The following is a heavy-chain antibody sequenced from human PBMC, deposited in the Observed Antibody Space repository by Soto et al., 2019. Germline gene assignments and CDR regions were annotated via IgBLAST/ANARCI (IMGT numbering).Heavy chain of an antibody. CDR1: GGSISSYY. J-gene: IGHJ6*02. CDR2: IYYSGST. Sequence: ETLSLTCTVSGGSISSYYWSWIRQPPGKGLEWIGYIYYSGSTNYNPSLKSRVTISVDTSKNQFSLKLSSVTAADTAVYYCARVDGGDYYYGMDVWGQGTTVTVSS. V-gene: IGHV4-59*01. D-gene: IGHD4-17*01. CDR3: ARVDGGDYYYGMDV.